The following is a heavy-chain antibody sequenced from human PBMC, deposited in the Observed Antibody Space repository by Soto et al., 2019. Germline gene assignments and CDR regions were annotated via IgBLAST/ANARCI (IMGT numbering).Heavy chain of an antibody. Sequence: SETLSLTCTVSGGSIRSGGNYWSWIRQPPGKGLEWIGYMYYSGSTYYNPSLRNRVTISVDTSKNQFSLKLTSVTAADTAVYYCAREAGNYYYSSAVDVWGLGTTVTVSS. CDR2: MYYSGST. CDR3: AREAGNYYYSSAVDV. J-gene: IGHJ6*02. D-gene: IGHD6-19*01. V-gene: IGHV4-30-4*01. CDR1: GGSIRSGGNY.